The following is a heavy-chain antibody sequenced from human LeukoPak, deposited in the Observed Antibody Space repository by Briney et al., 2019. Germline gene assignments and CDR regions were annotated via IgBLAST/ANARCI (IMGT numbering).Heavy chain of an antibody. Sequence: GESLKISCKGSGYSFTSYWIGWVRQMPGKGLEWMGIIYPGDSDTRYSPSFQGQVTISADKSISTAYLQWSSLKASDTAMYYCARRVILTGTEGHDAFDIWGQGTMVTVSS. CDR1: GYSFTSYW. V-gene: IGHV5-51*01. J-gene: IGHJ3*02. D-gene: IGHD3-9*01. CDR2: IYPGDSDT. CDR3: ARRVILTGTEGHDAFDI.